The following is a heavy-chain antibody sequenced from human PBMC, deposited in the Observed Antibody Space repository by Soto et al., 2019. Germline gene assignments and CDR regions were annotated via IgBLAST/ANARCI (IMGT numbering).Heavy chain of an antibody. V-gene: IGHV4-31*03. CDR1: GGSISSGGYY. CDR2: IYYSGST. J-gene: IGHJ6*03. D-gene: IGHD6-6*01. Sequence: SETLSLTCTVSGGSISSGGYYWSWIRQHPGKGLEWIGYIYYSGSTYYNPSLKSRVTISVDTSKNQFSLKLSSVTAADTAVYYCARQGSSVGYYYHYYMDVWGKGTTVTVSS. CDR3: ARQGSSVGYYYHYYMDV.